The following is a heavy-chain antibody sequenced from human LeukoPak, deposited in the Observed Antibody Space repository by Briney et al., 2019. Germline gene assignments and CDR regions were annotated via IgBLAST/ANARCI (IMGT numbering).Heavy chain of an antibody. CDR1: GYTFTGYY. CDR2: INPNSGGT. Sequence: ASVKVSCKASGYTFTGYYIHWVRQAPGQGLEWLGWINPNSGGTNYAQNFQGRVTMTRDTSISTAYMELSRLRSDDTAVYYCARDLGIYSGSFEIRISDAFDIWGQGTMVTVSS. J-gene: IGHJ3*02. CDR3: ARDLGIYSGSFEIRISDAFDI. D-gene: IGHD1-26*01. V-gene: IGHV1-2*02.